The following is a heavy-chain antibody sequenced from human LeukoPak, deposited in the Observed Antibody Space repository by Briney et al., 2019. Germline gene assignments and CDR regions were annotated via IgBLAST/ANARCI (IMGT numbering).Heavy chain of an antibody. Sequence: GGSLRLSCAASGFTFSSYSMNWVRQAPGKGLEWVANIKQDGSEKYYVDSVKGRFTISRDNAKNSLYLQMNSLRAEDTAVYYCASLSAAAGTWWFDPWGQGTLVTVSS. CDR1: GFTFSSYS. CDR2: IKQDGSEK. V-gene: IGHV3-7*01. J-gene: IGHJ5*02. D-gene: IGHD6-13*01. CDR3: ASLSAAAGTWWFDP.